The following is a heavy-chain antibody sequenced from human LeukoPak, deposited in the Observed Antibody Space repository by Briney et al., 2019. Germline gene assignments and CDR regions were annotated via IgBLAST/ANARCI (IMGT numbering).Heavy chain of an antibody. Sequence: PGGSLRLSCAASGFTFSDYDMHWVRQATEKGLGWVSAIGTAGDTYYTGSVKGRFTISRENAKNSLYLQMNSLRAGDTAVYYCARVAKERVGGVYYFDYWGQGTLVTVSS. D-gene: IGHD1-1*01. V-gene: IGHV3-13*01. CDR3: ARVAKERVGGVYYFDY. CDR2: IGTAGDT. CDR1: GFTFSDYD. J-gene: IGHJ4*02.